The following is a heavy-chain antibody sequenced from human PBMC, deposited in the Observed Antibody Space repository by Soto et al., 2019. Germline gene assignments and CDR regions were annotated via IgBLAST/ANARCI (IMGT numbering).Heavy chain of an antibody. CDR1: GYTFTSYD. Sequence: ASVKVSCKASGYTFTSYDINRVRQATGQGLEWMGWMNPNSGNTGYAQKFQGRVTMTRNTSISTAYMELSSLRAEDTAVYYCAKDKTTWQWLIYPSLDYWGQGTLVTVSS. V-gene: IGHV1-8*01. J-gene: IGHJ4*02. CDR3: AKDKTTWQWLIYPSLDY. D-gene: IGHD6-19*01. CDR2: MNPNSGNT.